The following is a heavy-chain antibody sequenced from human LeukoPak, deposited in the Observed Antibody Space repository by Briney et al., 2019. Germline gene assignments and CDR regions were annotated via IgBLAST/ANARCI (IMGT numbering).Heavy chain of an antibody. Sequence: PGGSLRLSYAASGFSFSSYWMHWVRQAPGKGLVWVSRIKTDGSSATYADSVKGRFTISRDNAKNTLYLQMSSLRAEDTAVYYCAKDRGSSWTPYYFDYWGQGTLVTVSS. J-gene: IGHJ4*02. V-gene: IGHV3-74*01. CDR1: GFSFSSYW. D-gene: IGHD6-13*01. CDR2: IKTDGSSA. CDR3: AKDRGSSWTPYYFDY.